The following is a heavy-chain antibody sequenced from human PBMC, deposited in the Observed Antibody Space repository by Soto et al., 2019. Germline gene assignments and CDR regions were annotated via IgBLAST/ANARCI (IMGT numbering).Heavy chain of an antibody. Sequence: SETLSLTCTGSGGSIGSYYWSWIRQPPGKGLEWIGYIYYSGSTTYTPSLKSRVTVLVDTSKNQFSLNLRSVTAADTAVYYCARDRYYGGDAYWGQGTLVTVSS. D-gene: IGHD3-10*01. V-gene: IGHV4-59*12. CDR2: IYYSGST. CDR1: GGSIGSYY. J-gene: IGHJ4*02. CDR3: ARDRYYGGDAY.